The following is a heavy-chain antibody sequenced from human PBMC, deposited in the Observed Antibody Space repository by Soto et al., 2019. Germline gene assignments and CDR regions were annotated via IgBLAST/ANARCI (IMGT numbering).Heavy chain of an antibody. Sequence: SETLSLTCTVSRGSISYYYWSWIRQPPGKGLEWIGFIYYTGSTKYNPSLNSRVTMSVDTSNNQFSLKLTSVTAADTAVYYCARESAGSGRNNWFDPWGQGTLVTVSS. V-gene: IGHV4-59*13. CDR1: RGSISYYY. J-gene: IGHJ5*02. CDR2: IYYTGST. D-gene: IGHD3-10*01. CDR3: ARESAGSGRNNWFDP.